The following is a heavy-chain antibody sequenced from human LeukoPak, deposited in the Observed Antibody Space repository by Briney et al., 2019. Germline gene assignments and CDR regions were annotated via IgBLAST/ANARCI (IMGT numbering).Heavy chain of an antibody. V-gene: IGHV1-8*01. Sequence: ASVKVSCKASGYTFTRYDVNWVRQAPGQGLEWLGWTNPIRGYRGYAQNFQGRVTLTSNTSISTAYMELINLTSDDTAVYYCSTGGDQRYWGQGTLVIVSS. CDR2: TNPIRGYR. CDR3: STGGDQRY. CDR1: GYTFTRYD. D-gene: IGHD3-10*01. J-gene: IGHJ4*02.